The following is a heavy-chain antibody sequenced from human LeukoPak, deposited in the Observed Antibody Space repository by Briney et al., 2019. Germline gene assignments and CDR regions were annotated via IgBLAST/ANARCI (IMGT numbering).Heavy chain of an antibody. CDR2: ISGSGGST. CDR1: GFTFSSYA. V-gene: IGHV3-23*01. J-gene: IGHJ4*02. D-gene: IGHD2-15*01. Sequence: QTGGSLRLSSAASGFTFSSYAMSWVRQAPGKGLEWVSAISGSGGSTYYADSVKGRFTISRDNSKNTLYLQMNSLRAEDTAVYYCAKGAHIVVVVAATGPDYWGQGTLVTVSS. CDR3: AKGAHIVVVVAATGPDY.